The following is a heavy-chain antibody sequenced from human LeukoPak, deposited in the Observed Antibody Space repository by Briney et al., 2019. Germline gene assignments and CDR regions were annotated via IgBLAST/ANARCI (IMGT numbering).Heavy chain of an antibody. V-gene: IGHV3-23*01. CDR2: IRNSGGRT. Sequence: GGSLRLSCAASGFTFSSYAMSWVRQAPGKGLEWVSSIRNSGGRTFYTDSVKGRFTISRDNSKITLYLQMNSLRAEDTAVYYCAKSYNGYESKPDYWGQGTLVTVSS. CDR1: GFTFSSYA. D-gene: IGHD5-12*01. J-gene: IGHJ4*02. CDR3: AKSYNGYESKPDY.